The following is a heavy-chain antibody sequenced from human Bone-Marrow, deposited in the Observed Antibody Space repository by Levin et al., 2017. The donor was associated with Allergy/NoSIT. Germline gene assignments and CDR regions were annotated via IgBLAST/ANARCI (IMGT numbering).Heavy chain of an antibody. V-gene: IGHV3-66*01. CDR1: GFTVGNNY. Sequence: GGSLRLSCAASGFTVGNNYVAWVRQAPGKGLDWISVIYSGGGTYYADSVKGRFTISRDKSKNTVYLQMNSLRVEDTAVYYCSSAPGFSDYWGQGPLVTVSS. CDR2: IYSGGGT. CDR3: SSAPGFSDY. J-gene: IGHJ4*02.